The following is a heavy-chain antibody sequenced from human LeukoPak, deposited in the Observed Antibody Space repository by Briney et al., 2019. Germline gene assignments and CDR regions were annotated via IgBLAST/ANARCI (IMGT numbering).Heavy chain of an antibody. J-gene: IGHJ4*02. D-gene: IGHD6-13*01. V-gene: IGHV3-21*01. Sequence: GRSLRLSCAASGFTFSSYSMNWVRQAPGKGLEWVSSISSSSSYIYYADSVKGRFTISRDNAKNSLYLQMNSLRAEDTAVYYCARDAAAREGYWGQGTLVTVSS. CDR2: ISSSSSYI. CDR3: ARDAAAREGY. CDR1: GFTFSSYS.